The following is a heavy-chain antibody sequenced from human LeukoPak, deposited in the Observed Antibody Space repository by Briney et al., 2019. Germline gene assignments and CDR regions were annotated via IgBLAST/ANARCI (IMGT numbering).Heavy chain of an antibody. Sequence: PGRSLRLSCAASGFTFSSYGMHWVRQAPGKGLEWVAVISYDGSNKYYADSVKGRFTISRDNSKNTLYLQMNSLRAEDTAVYYCAKEPEAYCGGDCYPDFDYWGQGTLVTVSS. CDR3: AKEPEAYCGGDCYPDFDY. V-gene: IGHV3-30*18. D-gene: IGHD2-21*02. CDR2: ISYDGSNK. J-gene: IGHJ4*02. CDR1: GFTFSSYG.